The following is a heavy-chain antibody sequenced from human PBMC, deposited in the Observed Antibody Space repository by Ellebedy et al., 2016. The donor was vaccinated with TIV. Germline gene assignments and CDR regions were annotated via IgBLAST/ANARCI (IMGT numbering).Heavy chain of an antibody. CDR1: GFTFSSYA. Sequence: GESLKISCAASGFTFSSYAMSWVRQAPGKGLEWVSAISGSGGSTYYADSVKGRFNISRDNSKNTLYLQMNSLRAEDTAVYYCAKSPDLYCSSTSCPIDYWGQGTLVTVSS. CDR2: ISGSGGST. D-gene: IGHD2-2*01. CDR3: AKSPDLYCSSTSCPIDY. V-gene: IGHV3-23*01. J-gene: IGHJ4*02.